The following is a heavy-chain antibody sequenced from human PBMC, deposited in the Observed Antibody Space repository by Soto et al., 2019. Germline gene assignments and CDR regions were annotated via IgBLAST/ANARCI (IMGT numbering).Heavy chain of an antibody. CDR3: ARGGRYISCWSDYYYYGKYF. V-gene: IGHV1-2*04. J-gene: IGHJ6*02. CDR1: GYTFTGYY. CDR2: INPNSGGT. D-gene: IGHD6-19*01. Sequence: ASVKVSCKASGYTFTGYYMHWVRQAPGQGLEWMGWINPNSGGTNYAQKFQGWVTMTRDTSISTAYMELSRLRSDDTAVYYCARGGRYISCWSDYYYYGKYFWSQGTSDTVS.